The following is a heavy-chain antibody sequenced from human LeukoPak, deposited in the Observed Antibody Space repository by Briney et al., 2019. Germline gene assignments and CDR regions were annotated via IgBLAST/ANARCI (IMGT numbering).Heavy chain of an antibody. V-gene: IGHV3-30*03. CDR3: ARDRPFGGGWPTRHPGFDY. J-gene: IGHJ4*02. D-gene: IGHD6-19*01. CDR1: GFTFSSYS. CDR2: ISYDGSNK. Sequence: KAGGSLRLSCAASGFTFSSYSMNWVRQAPGTGLEWVAVISYDGSNKYYTDSVKGRFTISRDNSKNTLYLQMNSLRAEDTAVYYCARDRPFGGGWPTRHPGFDYWGQGILVTVSS.